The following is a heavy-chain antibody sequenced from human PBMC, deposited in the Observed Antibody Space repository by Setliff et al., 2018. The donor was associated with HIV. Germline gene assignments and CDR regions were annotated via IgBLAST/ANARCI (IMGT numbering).Heavy chain of an antibody. CDR2: IYYSGST. J-gene: IGHJ5*02. D-gene: IGHD3-16*01. CDR3: ARSGGPTFDP. CDR1: GDSVSSRSYY. Sequence: TLSLTCTVSGDSVSSRSYYWGWIRQPPGKGLEWVGYIYYSGSTNYNPSLKSRVTISVDTSKNQFSLKLNSVTAADTAVYYCARSGGPTFDPWGQGTLVTVSS. V-gene: IGHV4-61*01.